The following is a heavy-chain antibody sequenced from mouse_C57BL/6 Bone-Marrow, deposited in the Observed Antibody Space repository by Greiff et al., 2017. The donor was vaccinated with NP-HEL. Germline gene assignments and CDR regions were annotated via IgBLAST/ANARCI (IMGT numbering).Heavy chain of an antibody. J-gene: IGHJ2*01. Sequence: EVKLMESGGGLVKPGGSLKLSCAASGFTFSSYAMSWVRQTPEKRLEWVATISDGGSYTYYPDNVKGRFTISRDNAKNNLYLQMSHLKSEDTAMYYCASSYYYGSRSYFDYWGQGTTLTVSS. CDR1: GFTFSSYA. CDR3: ASSYYYGSRSYFDY. CDR2: ISDGGSYT. V-gene: IGHV5-4*03. D-gene: IGHD1-1*01.